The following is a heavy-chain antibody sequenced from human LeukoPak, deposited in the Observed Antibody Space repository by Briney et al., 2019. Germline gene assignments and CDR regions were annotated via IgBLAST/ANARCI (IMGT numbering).Heavy chain of an antibody. J-gene: IGHJ5*02. Sequence: ASVKVSCKASGYTFTSYDINWVRQATGQGLEWMGWMNPNSGNTGYAQKFQGRVTITRNTSISTAYMELSSLRSEDTAVYYCARGYCSSTSCRGGWFNPWGQGTLVTVSS. CDR2: MNPNSGNT. CDR3: ARGYCSSTSCRGGWFNP. CDR1: GYTFTSYD. D-gene: IGHD2-2*01. V-gene: IGHV1-8*03.